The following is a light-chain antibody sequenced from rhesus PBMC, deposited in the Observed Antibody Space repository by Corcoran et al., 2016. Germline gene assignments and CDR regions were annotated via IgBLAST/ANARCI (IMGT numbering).Light chain of an antibody. CDR3: QQYDNWPWT. J-gene: IGKJ1*01. V-gene: IGKV3-42*02. CDR1: QSVSSR. CDR2: GAY. Sequence: EIVLAQSPATLSLSPGERATLSCRASQSVSSRLDWYLQKPGQPPRLLIYGAYTRVGGIPARFSGSWSGPDFTLTITSLEPEDVGIYYCQQYDNWPWTFGQGTKVDIK.